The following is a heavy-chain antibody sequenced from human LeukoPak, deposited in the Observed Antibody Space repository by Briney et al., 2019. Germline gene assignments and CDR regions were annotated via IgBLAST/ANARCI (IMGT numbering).Heavy chain of an antibody. V-gene: IGHV4-34*01. D-gene: IGHD3-16*01. CDR2: INHSGST. CDR1: GGSFSGYY. Sequence: SETLSLTCAVYGGSFSGYYWSWIRQPPGKGLEWIGEINHSGSTNYNPSLKSRVTISVDTSKNQFSLKLSSVTAADTAVYYCARGLGYYFVYWGQGTLVTVSS. J-gene: IGHJ4*02. CDR3: ARGLGYYFVY.